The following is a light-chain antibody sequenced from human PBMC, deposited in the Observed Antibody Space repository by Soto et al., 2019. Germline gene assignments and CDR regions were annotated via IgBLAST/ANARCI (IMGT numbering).Light chain of an antibody. CDR2: EVR. CDR3: SSYTSKSSLI. CDR1: MRDVGAYNL. V-gene: IGLV2-14*01. Sequence: QSALTQPASVSGSPGQSITISCAGNMRDVGAYNLVSWYQQHPGRAPQLIIYEVRNRPSGIAFRFSGSKSGNTASLTISGRQAADEADYYCSSYTSKSSLIFGGGTKLTVL. J-gene: IGLJ2*01.